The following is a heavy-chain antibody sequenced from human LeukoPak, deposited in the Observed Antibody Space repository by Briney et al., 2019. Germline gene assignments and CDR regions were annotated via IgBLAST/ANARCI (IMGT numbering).Heavy chain of an antibody. CDR2: IVGSGGST. Sequence: GGSLRLSCAASGFTFSNYAMSWVRQAPGKGLEWVSAIVGSGGSTYYADSVKGRLSISRDNSKNTLFLQMNSLRVEDTALYYCSKWGDYDVLTGYYDSDFWGQGTLVTVSS. V-gene: IGHV3-23*01. CDR1: GFTFSNYA. CDR3: SKWGDYDVLTGYYDSDF. D-gene: IGHD3-9*01. J-gene: IGHJ4*02.